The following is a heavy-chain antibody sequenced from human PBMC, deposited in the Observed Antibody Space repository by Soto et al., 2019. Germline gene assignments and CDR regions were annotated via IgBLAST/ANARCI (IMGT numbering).Heavy chain of an antibody. V-gene: IGHV3-23*01. D-gene: IGHD1-1*01. Sequence: GGSLRLSCAASGFTFSSYAMSWVRQAPGKGLEWVSAISGSGGSTYNADSVKGRFTISRDNSKNKLYPQMNSLRAEDTAVYYCAKSPGTTAARLFDYWGQGALVTVSS. J-gene: IGHJ4*02. CDR2: ISGSGGST. CDR1: GFTFSSYA. CDR3: AKSPGTTAARLFDY.